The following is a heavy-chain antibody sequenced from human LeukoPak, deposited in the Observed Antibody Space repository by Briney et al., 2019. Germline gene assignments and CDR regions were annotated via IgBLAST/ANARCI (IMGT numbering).Heavy chain of an antibody. Sequence: PSETLSLTCTVSGGSVGSDNSYWNWTRQPAGKGLEWIGRIYADGSSTYNPSLKSRVTILVDTSKNQFSLRLSSMTAADTAVYYCARGYYYRTWGLGTLVTVSS. J-gene: IGHJ4*02. CDR3: ARGYYYRT. V-gene: IGHV4-61*02. CDR1: GGSVGSDNSY. D-gene: IGHD3-10*01. CDR2: IYADGSS.